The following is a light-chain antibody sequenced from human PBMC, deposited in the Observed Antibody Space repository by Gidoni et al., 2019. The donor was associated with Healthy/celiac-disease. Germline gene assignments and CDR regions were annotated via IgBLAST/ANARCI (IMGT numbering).Light chain of an antibody. CDR3: QQANSSPLT. CDR1: QGISSW. Sequence: DIQMTQSPSSVSASVGDRVTTTCRASQGISSWLAWYQQKPGQAPRLLIYSASTLYTGVPSRFSGSGSGTDFTLTISSLQPEDFATYYCQQANSSPLTFGGGTKVEIK. V-gene: IGKV1-12*01. CDR2: SAS. J-gene: IGKJ4*01.